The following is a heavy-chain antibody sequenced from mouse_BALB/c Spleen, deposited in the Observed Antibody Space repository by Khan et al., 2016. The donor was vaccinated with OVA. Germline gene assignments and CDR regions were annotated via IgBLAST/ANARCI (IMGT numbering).Heavy chain of an antibody. CDR3: VRGGKFAD. V-gene: IGHV1S137*01. J-gene: IGHJ3*01. Sequence: QVQLQQSGAELVRPGVSVKISCKASGYTFTDYAMHWVKQRHAKSLEWIGVISTNYGDADYNQKFQGKASMTVDRSSSTVYMERARLTSEDSAIYYCVRGGKFADWGQGTLVTVSA. CDR2: ISTNYGDA. D-gene: IGHD1-1*02. CDR1: GYTFTDYA.